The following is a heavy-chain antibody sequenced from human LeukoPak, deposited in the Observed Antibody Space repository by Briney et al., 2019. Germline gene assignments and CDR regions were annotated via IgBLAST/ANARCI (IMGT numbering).Heavy chain of an antibody. Sequence: PGGSLRLSCAASGFTVSSNYMSWVRQAPGKGLEWVSVLYTGGSTYYADSVKGRFTISRDNSKNTVYLEMNDLRAEDTALYYCAREIGYYFDSDDSRLRGRLDVWGKGTSVTVSS. V-gene: IGHV3-66*01. CDR1: GFTVSSNY. J-gene: IGHJ6*04. CDR3: AREIGYYFDSDDSRLRGRLDV. D-gene: IGHD3-22*01. CDR2: LYTGGST.